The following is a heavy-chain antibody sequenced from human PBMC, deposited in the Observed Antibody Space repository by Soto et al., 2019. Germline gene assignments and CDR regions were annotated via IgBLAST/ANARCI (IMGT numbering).Heavy chain of an antibody. D-gene: IGHD3-3*01. V-gene: IGHV1-2*04. CDR3: ARVGGYDFWSGYYAPRDYYGMDV. Sequence: QVQLVQSGAEVKKPGASVKVSCKASGYTFTGYYMHWVRQPPGQGLEWMGWINPNSGGTNYAQKFQGWVTMTRDTSISTAYMELSRLRSDVTAVYYCARVGGYDFWSGYYAPRDYYGMDVWGQGTTVTVSS. CDR1: GYTFTGYY. J-gene: IGHJ6*02. CDR2: INPNSGGT.